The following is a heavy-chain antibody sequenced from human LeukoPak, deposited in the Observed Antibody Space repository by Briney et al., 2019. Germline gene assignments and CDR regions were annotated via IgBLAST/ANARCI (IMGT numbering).Heavy chain of an antibody. CDR1: GGSFSVYY. Sequence: SETLSLTCAVYGGSFSVYYWSWIRQPPGKGLEWIGEINHSGSTNYNPSLKSRVTISVDTSKNQFSLKLSSVTAADTAVYYCARGFGSYYGSGRTIGGGFDPWGQGTLVTVSS. CDR3: ARGFGSYYGSGRTIGGGFDP. V-gene: IGHV4-34*01. J-gene: IGHJ5*02. D-gene: IGHD3-10*01. CDR2: INHSGST.